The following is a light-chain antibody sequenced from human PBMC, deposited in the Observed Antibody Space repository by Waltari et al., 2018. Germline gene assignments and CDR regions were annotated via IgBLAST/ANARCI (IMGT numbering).Light chain of an antibody. V-gene: IGLV6-57*04. CDR3: QSYGSKIVV. CDR1: SGRIASNF. Sequence: NFMLTQPHSVSESPGKTVAISCTRSSGRIASNFVPWYQQRPGRAPTLVIYEDYERPSVVPDRFSGSLDRSSNSASRTISELKTEDEAEYYCQSYGSKIVVFGSATKLTVL. J-gene: IGLJ2*01. CDR2: EDY.